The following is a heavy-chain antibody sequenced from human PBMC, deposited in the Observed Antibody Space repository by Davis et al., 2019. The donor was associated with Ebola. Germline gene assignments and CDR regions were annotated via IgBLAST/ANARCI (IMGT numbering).Heavy chain of an antibody. CDR3: AQQLGDYGGNALRY. V-gene: IGHV3-7*01. Sequence: GGSLRLSCAASGFTFSNSWMSWVRQAPGKGLEWVANIKQDGSEKYYVDSVKGRFTISRDDAKKSLYLQMDSLRAEDTAVYYCAQQLGDYGGNALRYWGQGTLVTVSS. CDR2: IKQDGSEK. J-gene: IGHJ4*02. D-gene: IGHD4-23*01. CDR1: GFTFSNSW.